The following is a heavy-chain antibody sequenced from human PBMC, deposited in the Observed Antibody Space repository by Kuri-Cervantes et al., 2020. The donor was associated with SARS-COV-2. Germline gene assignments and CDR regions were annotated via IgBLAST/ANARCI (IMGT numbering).Heavy chain of an antibody. D-gene: IGHD3-10*01. CDR1: GFTFDDYA. Sequence: GGSLRLSCAASGFTFDDYAMHWVRQAPGKGLEWVSGISWNSGSIGYADSVKGRFTISRDNAKNSLYLQMNSLRAEDTALHYCAKDFGTMVQGVIDYWGQGTLVTVSS. J-gene: IGHJ4*02. V-gene: IGHV3-9*01. CDR2: ISWNSGSI. CDR3: AKDFGTMVQGVIDY.